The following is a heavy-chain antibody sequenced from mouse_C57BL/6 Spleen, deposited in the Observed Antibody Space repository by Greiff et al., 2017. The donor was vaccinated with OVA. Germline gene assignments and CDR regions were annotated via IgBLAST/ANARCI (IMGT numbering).Heavy chain of an antibody. CDR3: ARHRATANYYAMDY. Sequence: VQLQQSGGDLVKPGGSLKLSCAASGFTFSSYGMSWVRQTPDKRLEWVATISSGGSYTYYPDSVKGRFTISRDNAKNTLYLQMSSLKSEDTAMYYCARHRATANYYAMDYWGQGTSVTVSS. D-gene: IGHD1-2*01. CDR2: ISSGGSYT. V-gene: IGHV5-6*01. J-gene: IGHJ4*01. CDR1: GFTFSSYG.